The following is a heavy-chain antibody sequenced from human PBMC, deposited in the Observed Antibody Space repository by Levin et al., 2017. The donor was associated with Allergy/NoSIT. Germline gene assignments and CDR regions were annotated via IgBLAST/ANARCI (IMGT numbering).Heavy chain of an antibody. Sequence: SQTLSLTCTVAGDSISRETYYWTWIRQSPGKGLEWIGYIHYRGSTYYNPSLKSRVVMSVDTAKNQFSLKVNSVTDADTAVYYCAQRESTSGEYYVSAPWGQGIQVIVSS. CDR3: AQRESTSGEYYVSAP. V-gene: IGHV4-30-4*01. J-gene: IGHJ5*02. D-gene: IGHD3-16*01. CDR2: IHYRGST. CDR1: GDSISRETYY.